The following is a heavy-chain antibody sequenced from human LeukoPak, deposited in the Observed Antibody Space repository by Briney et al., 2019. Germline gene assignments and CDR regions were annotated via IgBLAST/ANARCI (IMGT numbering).Heavy chain of an antibody. CDR3: ARSSSLSFDY. CDR1: GDSVSSNSAS. D-gene: IGHD6-13*01. J-gene: IGHJ4*02. Sequence: SQTLSLTCAISGDSVSSNSASWHWIRQSPSRGLEWLGGTYYRSKWYHDYAVSVKSRITINPVTSKNQFSLQLNSVTPEDTAVYYCARSSSLSFDYWGQGTLVTVSS. CDR2: TYYRSKWYH. V-gene: IGHV6-1*01.